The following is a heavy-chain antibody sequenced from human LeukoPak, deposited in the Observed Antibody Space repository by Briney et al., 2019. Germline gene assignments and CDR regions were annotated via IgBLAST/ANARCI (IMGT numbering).Heavy chain of an antibody. Sequence: PSETLSLTCTVSGGSVSDINYCWSWIRQPPGKGLEWIGYVSYSGNTKYNPSLKSRHTMSVDTSKHQFSLKVSSVTAADTAVYYCARDYHGNNLYYFDFGGQGTLVAVSS. V-gene: IGHV4-61*01. CDR2: VSYSGNT. D-gene: IGHD1-1*01. CDR3: ARDYHGNNLYYFDF. J-gene: IGHJ4*02. CDR1: GGSVSDINYC.